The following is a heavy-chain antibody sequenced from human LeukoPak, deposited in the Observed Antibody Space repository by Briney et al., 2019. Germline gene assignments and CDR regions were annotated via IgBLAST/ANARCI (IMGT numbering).Heavy chain of an antibody. CDR3: AREGELRDFDY. CDR1: GFTFSSYA. J-gene: IGHJ4*02. V-gene: IGHV3-30-3*01. D-gene: IGHD1-7*01. Sequence: PGRSLRLSCAASGFTFSSYAMHWVRQAPGKGLEWVAVISYDGSNKYYADSVKGRFTISRDNSKNTLYLQMNSLRAEDTAVYYCAREGELRDFDYWGQGTLVTVSS. CDR2: ISYDGSNK.